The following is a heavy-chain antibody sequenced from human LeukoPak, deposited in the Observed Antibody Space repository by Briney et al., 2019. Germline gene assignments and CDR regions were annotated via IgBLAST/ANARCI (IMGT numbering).Heavy chain of an antibody. CDR3: ARVGYYESSGYYEY. Sequence: AASVNVSCTASGYTLTDYYMHWVRQAPGQGLEWMGRINPNSGGTNYAQKFQGRVTMTRDTSISTVYMELSRLRSDDTAVYYCARVGYYESSGYYEYWGQGTLVTVSS. V-gene: IGHV1-2*06. J-gene: IGHJ4*02. CDR2: INPNSGGT. CDR1: GYTLTDYY. D-gene: IGHD3-22*01.